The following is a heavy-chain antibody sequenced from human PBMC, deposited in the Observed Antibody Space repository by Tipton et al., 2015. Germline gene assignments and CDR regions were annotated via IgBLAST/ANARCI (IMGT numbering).Heavy chain of an antibody. CDR3: ARRPGSERGFSFDD. CDR1: GFSLSTSGVS. CDR2: IYWNDDK. V-gene: IGHV2-5*01. J-gene: IGHJ4*02. Sequence: LVKPTETLTLTCTFSGFSLSTSGVSVGWIRQPPGKALEWLALIYWNDDKRYSPSLKSRLTITGDTSKNQVVLTMTNMGPVDTATYYCARRPGSERGFSFDDWGQGTLVTVSS. D-gene: IGHD2/OR15-2a*01.